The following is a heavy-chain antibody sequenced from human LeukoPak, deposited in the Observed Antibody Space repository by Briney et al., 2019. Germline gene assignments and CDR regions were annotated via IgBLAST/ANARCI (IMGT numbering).Heavy chain of an antibody. CDR3: AKAAYGSESYYDPFDY. Sequence: PGGSLRLSCAASGFTFSSYWMSWVRQAPGKGLERVANIKQDGSEKYYVDSVKGRFTISRDNSKNTLYLQMNSLRAEDTAVYYCAKAAYGSESYYDPFDYWGQGTLVTVSS. V-gene: IGHV3-7*03. D-gene: IGHD3-10*01. J-gene: IGHJ4*02. CDR2: IKQDGSEK. CDR1: GFTFSSYW.